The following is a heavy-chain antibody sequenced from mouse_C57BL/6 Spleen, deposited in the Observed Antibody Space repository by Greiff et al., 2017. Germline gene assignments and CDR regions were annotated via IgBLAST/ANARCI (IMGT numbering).Heavy chain of an antibody. CDR3: ARAPNYYGSSYEIYYAMDY. V-gene: IGHV2-2*01. J-gene: IGHJ4*01. CDR2: IWSGGST. D-gene: IGHD1-1*01. Sequence: VKLVESGPGLVQPSQSLSITCTVSGFSLTSYGVHWVRQSPGKGLEWLGVIWSGGSTDYNAAFISRLSISKDNSKSQVFFKMNSLQADYTAIYYCARAPNYYGSSYEIYYAMDYWGQGTSVTVSS. CDR1: GFSLTSYG.